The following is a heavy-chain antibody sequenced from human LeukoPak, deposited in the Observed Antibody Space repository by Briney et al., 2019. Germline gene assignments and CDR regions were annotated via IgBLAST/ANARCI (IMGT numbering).Heavy chain of an antibody. V-gene: IGHV4-34*09. CDR3: ARGVLFYYDSSGYYAHDAFDI. CDR1: GGSFSGYY. J-gene: IGHJ3*02. D-gene: IGHD3-22*01. CDR2: IYYSGST. Sequence: PSETLSLTCAVYGGSFSGYYWSWIRQPPGKGLEWIGYIYYSGSTYYNPSLKSRVTISVDTSKNQFSLKLSSVTAADTAVYYCARGVLFYYDSSGYYAHDAFDIWGQGTMVTVSS.